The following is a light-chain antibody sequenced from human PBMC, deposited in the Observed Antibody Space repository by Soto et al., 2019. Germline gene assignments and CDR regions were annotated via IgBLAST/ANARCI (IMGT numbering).Light chain of an antibody. CDR1: QSVSNY. J-gene: IGKJ5*01. CDR2: DAS. V-gene: IGKV3-11*01. Sequence: EIVLTQSPATLSSSPGERASLSCRASQSVSNYLAWYQQKPGQAPRLLIYDASNRATGIPARFSGSGSGTDFTLTISSLEPEDFAVYYCQQRSRWPITFGQGTRLEIK. CDR3: QQRSRWPIT.